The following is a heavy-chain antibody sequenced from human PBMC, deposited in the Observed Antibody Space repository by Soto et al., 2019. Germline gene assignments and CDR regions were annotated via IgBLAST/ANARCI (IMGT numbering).Heavy chain of an antibody. CDR1: GVSISPYY. J-gene: IGHJ5*01. CDR3: ARLQRRNYASSADS. Sequence: SETLSLTCIVSGVSISPYYWSWIRQSPDKGLEWIGYIYYSGSTNFNRVLRSRVTMSVDPSQNQLSLQLRSVTAADTAIYYCARLQRRNYASSADSWGQGTLVTVSS. V-gene: IGHV4-59*01. D-gene: IGHD3-22*01. CDR2: IYYSGST.